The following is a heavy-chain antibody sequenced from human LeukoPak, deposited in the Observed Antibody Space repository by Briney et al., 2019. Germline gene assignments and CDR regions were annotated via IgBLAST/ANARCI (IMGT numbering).Heavy chain of an antibody. CDR1: GFTFSSYS. Sequence: AGGSLRLSCAASGFTFSSYSVHWVRQAPGKGLEWVAVISYDGSKKYYADSVKGRFTISRDNSKNTLYLQMNSLRAEDTAVYYCAKDAPRVYDILTGYYLPIDYWGQGTLVTVSS. D-gene: IGHD3-9*01. J-gene: IGHJ4*02. V-gene: IGHV3-30*18. CDR3: AKDAPRVYDILTGYYLPIDY. CDR2: ISYDGSKK.